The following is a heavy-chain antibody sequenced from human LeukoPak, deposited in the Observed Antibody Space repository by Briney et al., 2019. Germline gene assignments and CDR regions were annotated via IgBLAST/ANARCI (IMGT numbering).Heavy chain of an antibody. CDR3: ARSLNWNYTVGAFDI. Sequence: PSETLSLTCAVYGGSFSGYYWSWIRQPPGKGLEWIGEINHRGSTNYNPSLKSRVTVSLDTSKNQFSLKLSSVTAADTAVYYCARSLNWNYTVGAFDIWGQGTMVTVSS. CDR2: INHRGST. J-gene: IGHJ3*02. V-gene: IGHV4-34*01. CDR1: GGSFSGYY. D-gene: IGHD1-7*01.